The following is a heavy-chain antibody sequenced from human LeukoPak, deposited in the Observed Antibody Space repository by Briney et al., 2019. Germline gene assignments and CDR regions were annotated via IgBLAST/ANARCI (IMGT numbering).Heavy chain of an antibody. Sequence: GGSLRLSCAAYGFTFSNYWRLWVPKAPGKGLESDSRINTDGTGTTYADSVKGRFTVSRDNADNTMVLQMNSVRDEDTAVYYCATKQWLAPPPDSWGQGTPVTVSS. CDR2: INTDGTGT. D-gene: IGHD6-19*01. CDR1: GFTFSNYW. CDR3: ATKQWLAPPPDS. J-gene: IGHJ4*02. V-gene: IGHV3-74*03.